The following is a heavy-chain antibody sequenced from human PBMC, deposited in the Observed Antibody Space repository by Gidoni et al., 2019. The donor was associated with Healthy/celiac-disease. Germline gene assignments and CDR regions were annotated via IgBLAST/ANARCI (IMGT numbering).Heavy chain of an antibody. Sequence: QVQLVQSGAEVKKPGASVKVSCKASGYTFTGYYMHLVRQAPGQGLEWMGWINPNSGGTNYAHKFQGRVTMTRDTSISTAYMELSRLRSDDTAVYYCARVGEGWLQPTGELDYWGQGTLVTVSS. V-gene: IGHV1-2*07. D-gene: IGHD7-27*01. CDR1: GYTFTGYY. CDR3: ARVGEGWLQPTGELDY. CDR2: INPNSGGT. J-gene: IGHJ4*02.